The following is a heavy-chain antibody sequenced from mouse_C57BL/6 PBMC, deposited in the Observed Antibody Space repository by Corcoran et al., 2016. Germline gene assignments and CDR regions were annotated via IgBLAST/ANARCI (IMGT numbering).Heavy chain of an antibody. CDR3: ARGPITTVVGDWYFDV. V-gene: IGHV1-26*01. CDR1: GYTFTDYY. CDR2: INPNNGGT. Sequence: EVQLQQSGPELVKPGASVKISCKASGYTFTDYYMNWVKQSHGKSLEWIGDINPNNGGTSYNQKFKGKATLTVDKSSSTAYMELRSLTSEYSAVYYCARGPITTVVGDWYFDVWGTGTTVTVSS. J-gene: IGHJ1*03. D-gene: IGHD1-1*01.